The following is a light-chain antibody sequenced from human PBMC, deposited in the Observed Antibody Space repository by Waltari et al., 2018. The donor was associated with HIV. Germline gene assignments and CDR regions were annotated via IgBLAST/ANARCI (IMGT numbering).Light chain of an antibody. CDR2: EVS. CDR3: SSYAGSNNRWV. V-gene: IGLV2-8*01. J-gene: IGLJ3*02. CDR1: SSDVGGYNY. Sequence: QSALTQPPSASGSPGQSVTISCTGTSSDVGGYNYVSWYQHHPGKSPKLMIYEVSKRPSGVPDRFSGSKSGSPASLTVSGLQAEDEADYYCSSYAGSNNRWVFGGGTKLTAL.